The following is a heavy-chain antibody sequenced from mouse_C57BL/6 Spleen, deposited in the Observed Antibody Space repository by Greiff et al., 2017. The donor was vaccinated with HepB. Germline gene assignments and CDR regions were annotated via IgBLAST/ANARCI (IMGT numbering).Heavy chain of an antibody. CDR1: GYTFTDYY. V-gene: IGHV1-19*01. CDR3: ARYPGDY. J-gene: IGHJ2*01. CDR2: INPYNGGT. Sequence: DVQLQESGPVLVKPGASVKMSCKASGYTFTDYYMNWVKQSHGKSLEWIGVINPYNGGTSYNQKFKGKATLTVDKSSSTAYMELNSLTSEDSAVYYCARYPGDYWGQGTTLTVSS.